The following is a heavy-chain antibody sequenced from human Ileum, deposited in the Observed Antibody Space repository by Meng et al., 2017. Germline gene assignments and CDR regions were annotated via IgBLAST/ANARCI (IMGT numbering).Heavy chain of an antibody. D-gene: IGHD6-13*01. Sequence: SETLSLTCTVSGGSISSGGYYWNWIRQHPGKGLEWIAYIYYSGSTYYNPSLKSRVTISVDTSKNQFSLKLSSVTASDTAVYYCSRGGAAAGNYNIWGQGTMVTVSS. V-gene: IGHV4-31*03. J-gene: IGHJ3*02. CDR2: IYYSGST. CDR1: GGSISSGGYY. CDR3: SRGGAAAGNYNI.